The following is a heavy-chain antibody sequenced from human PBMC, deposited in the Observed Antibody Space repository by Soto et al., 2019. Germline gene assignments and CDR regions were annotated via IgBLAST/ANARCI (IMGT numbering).Heavy chain of an antibody. CDR1: GGTFSSYA. CDR2: IIPIFGTA. J-gene: IGHJ4*02. Sequence: SVKVSCKASGGTFSSYAISWVRQAPGQGLEWMGGIIPIFGTANYAQKFQGRVTITADESTSTAYMELSSLRSEDTAVYYCARDYHDILTGRSSFDYWRQGTLVTVSS. D-gene: IGHD3-9*01. V-gene: IGHV1-69*13. CDR3: ARDYHDILTGRSSFDY.